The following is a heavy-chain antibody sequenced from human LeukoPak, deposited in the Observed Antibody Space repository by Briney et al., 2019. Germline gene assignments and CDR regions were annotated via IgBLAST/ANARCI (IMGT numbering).Heavy chain of an antibody. Sequence: ASVKVSCKASGYTFTNYDINWVRQATGQGPEWMGWMNPNSGNTGYAQKFQGRVTLTRDTSISTAYLELSSLRSEDTAVYYCVRGYCSTTSCWYSDYWGQGTLVTVSS. J-gene: IGHJ4*02. D-gene: IGHD2-2*01. CDR1: GYTFTNYD. V-gene: IGHV1-8*01. CDR3: VRGYCSTTSCWYSDY. CDR2: MNPNSGNT.